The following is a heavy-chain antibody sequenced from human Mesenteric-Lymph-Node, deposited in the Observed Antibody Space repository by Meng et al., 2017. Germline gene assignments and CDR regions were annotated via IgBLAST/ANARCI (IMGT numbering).Heavy chain of an antibody. CDR1: GYTFTSYA. J-gene: IGHJ3*02. CDR2: INAGNGNT. CDR3: ARDQVEDYGDYLWDAFDI. Sequence: ASVKVSCKASGYTFTSYAMHWVRQAPGQRLEWMGWINAGNGNTKYSQKFQGRVTITRDTSASTAYMELSSLRSEDTAVYYCARDQVEDYGDYLWDAFDIWGQGTMVTVSS. V-gene: IGHV1-3*01. D-gene: IGHD4-17*01.